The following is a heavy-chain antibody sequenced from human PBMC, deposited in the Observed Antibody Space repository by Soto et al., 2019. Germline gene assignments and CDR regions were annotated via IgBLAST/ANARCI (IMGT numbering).Heavy chain of an antibody. CDR2: IYYSGRS. J-gene: IGHJ5*02. V-gene: IGHV4-61*01. D-gene: IGHD2-8*01. CDR3: ARDPGVGLSARWFDP. CDR1: GGSLNNGNYY. Sequence: QVRLQESGPGLVKPSETLTLTCTVSGGSLNNGNYYWSWIRQPPGKALEWIGHIYYSGRSSYNPSLKSRVIISIDMSKRQFSLKLTSVTAADTAVYFCARDPGVGLSARWFDPWGQGALITVAS.